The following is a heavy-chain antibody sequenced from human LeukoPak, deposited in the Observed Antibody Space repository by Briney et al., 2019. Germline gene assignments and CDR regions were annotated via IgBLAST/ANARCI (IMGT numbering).Heavy chain of an antibody. V-gene: IGHV1-18*01. D-gene: IGHD2-2*01. J-gene: IGHJ5*02. Sequence: GASVKVSCKASGYTFTSYGISWVRQAPGQGLEWMGWISAYNGNTNYAQKLQGRVTMTTDTSTSTAYMELRSLRSDDTAVYYCARVVYCSSTSCGVSRQYNWFDPWGQGTLVTVSS. CDR1: GYTFTSYG. CDR2: ISAYNGNT. CDR3: ARVVYCSSTSCGVSRQYNWFDP.